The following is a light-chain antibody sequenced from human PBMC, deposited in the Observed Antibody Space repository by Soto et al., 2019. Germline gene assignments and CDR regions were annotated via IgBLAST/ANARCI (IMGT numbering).Light chain of an antibody. J-gene: IGLJ1*01. CDR2: DVT. Sequence: QSALTQPASVSGSPGQSITISCTGTSIDIGAYNYVSWYQQHPGKAPKLMIYDVTNRPSGVSSRFSGSKSANTASLTISGLQAEDEADYYYSSYTSGSTSYVFGTGTKLTVL. V-gene: IGLV2-14*03. CDR3: SSYTSGSTSYV. CDR1: SIDIGAYNY.